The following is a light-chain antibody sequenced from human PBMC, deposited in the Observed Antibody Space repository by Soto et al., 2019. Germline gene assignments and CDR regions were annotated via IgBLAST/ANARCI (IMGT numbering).Light chain of an antibody. CDR3: SSYTSSSTVV. J-gene: IGLJ3*02. CDR1: SSDVGAYNY. CDR2: DVT. V-gene: IGLV2-14*01. Sequence: QSALTQPASESGSPGQSVTISCSGSSSDVGAYNYVSWYQRHPGKAPKLMIYDVTNRPSGVSNRFSGSKSGNTASLTISGLQAEDEADYFCSSYTSSSTVVFGGGTKVTVL.